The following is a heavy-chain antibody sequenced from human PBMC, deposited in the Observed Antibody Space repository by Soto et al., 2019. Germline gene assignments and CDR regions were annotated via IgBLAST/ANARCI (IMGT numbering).Heavy chain of an antibody. D-gene: IGHD4-17*01. Sequence: PWGSLRLSCAASGFTFSSYAMSWVRQAPGKGLEWVSAISGSGGSTYYADSVKGRFTISRDNSKNTLYLQMNSLRAEDTAVYYCAKDLDYGDYVSGNDSWGQGTLVTVSS. CDR2: ISGSGGST. CDR1: GFTFSSYA. V-gene: IGHV3-23*01. CDR3: AKDLDYGDYVSGNDS. J-gene: IGHJ5*02.